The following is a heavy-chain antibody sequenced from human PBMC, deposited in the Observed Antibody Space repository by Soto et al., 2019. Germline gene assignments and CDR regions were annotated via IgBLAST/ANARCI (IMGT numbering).Heavy chain of an antibody. D-gene: IGHD2-8*02. V-gene: IGHV3-21*01. Sequence: GGSLRLSCAASGFTFSSYSMNWVRQAPGKGLEWVSSISSSSSYIYYADSVKGRFTISRDNAKNSLYLQMNSLRAEDTAVYYCARDLVVYAGNYYYYGMDVWDQGTTVTVSS. CDR3: ARDLVVYAGNYYYYGMDV. CDR2: ISSSSSYI. CDR1: GFTFSSYS. J-gene: IGHJ6*02.